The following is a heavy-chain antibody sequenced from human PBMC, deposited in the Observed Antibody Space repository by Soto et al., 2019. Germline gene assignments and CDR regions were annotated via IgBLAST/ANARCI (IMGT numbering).Heavy chain of an antibody. Sequence: SETLSLTCAVYGGSFSGYYWSWIRQPPGKGLEWIGEINHSGSTNYNPSLKSRVTISVDTSKNQFSLKLSSVTAADTAVYYCARGGRYDFWSGYYYGMDVWGQGTTVTVSS. V-gene: IGHV4-34*01. D-gene: IGHD3-3*01. CDR1: GGSFSGYY. J-gene: IGHJ6*02. CDR2: INHSGST. CDR3: ARGGRYDFWSGYYYGMDV.